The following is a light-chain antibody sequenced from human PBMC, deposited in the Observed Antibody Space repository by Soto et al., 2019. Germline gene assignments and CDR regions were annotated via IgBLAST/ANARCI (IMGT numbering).Light chain of an antibody. CDR2: QVS. Sequence: MLTQTPLSSPVTLGQPASISCRSSQSLVYSDGNTYLSWLQQRPGQAPRLLIYQVSNRFSGVPDRFSGSGAGTDFTLKISRVEAEDVGVYYCIQFSHFPRTFGQGTKVEIK. V-gene: IGKV2-24*01. J-gene: IGKJ1*01. CDR1: QSLVYSDGNTY. CDR3: IQFSHFPRT.